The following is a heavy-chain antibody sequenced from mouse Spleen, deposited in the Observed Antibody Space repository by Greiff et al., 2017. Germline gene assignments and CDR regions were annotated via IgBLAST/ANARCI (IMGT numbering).Heavy chain of an antibody. V-gene: IGHV1-69*01. CDR1: GYTFTSYW. J-gene: IGHJ2*01. CDR2: IDPSDSYT. Sequence: VQLQQPGAELVMPGASVQLSCKASGYTFTSYWMHWVQQRPGKGLEWIGEIDPSDSYTNYNHKLQGKATLSVEKSYTTASMQLSSLTAEDASCYYCARKLITTVVADYWGQGTTLTVSS. CDR3: ARKLITTVVADY. D-gene: IGHD1-1*01.